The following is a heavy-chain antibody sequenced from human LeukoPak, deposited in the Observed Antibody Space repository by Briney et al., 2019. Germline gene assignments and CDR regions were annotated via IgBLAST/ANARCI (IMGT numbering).Heavy chain of an antibody. D-gene: IGHD1/OR15-1a*01. Sequence: GGSLRLPCAASGFDFGNYAMHWVRQAPGKGLEYVSAITAYGTGTYYANSVKGRFTVSRDNSRNTLYLLMGSLRAEDMAVYYCARAPTTVSYHFDSWGQGTLVTVSS. V-gene: IGHV3-64*01. CDR3: ARAPTTVSYHFDS. CDR2: ITAYGTGT. CDR1: GFDFGNYA. J-gene: IGHJ4*02.